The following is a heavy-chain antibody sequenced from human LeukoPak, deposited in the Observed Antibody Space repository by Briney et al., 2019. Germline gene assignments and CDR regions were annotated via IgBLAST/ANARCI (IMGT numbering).Heavy chain of an antibody. D-gene: IGHD3-9*01. CDR2: MYYSGRT. V-gene: IGHV4-39*07. CDR1: GGSISSSSYY. CDR3: ARVTGYMIEDYFDY. Sequence: PETLSLTCTVSGGSISSSSYYWGWIRQPPGKGLEWIGSMYYSGRTYYNPSLKSRVTISVDRSKNQFSLKLTSVTAADTAVYYCARVTGYMIEDYFDYWGQGILVTVSS. J-gene: IGHJ4*02.